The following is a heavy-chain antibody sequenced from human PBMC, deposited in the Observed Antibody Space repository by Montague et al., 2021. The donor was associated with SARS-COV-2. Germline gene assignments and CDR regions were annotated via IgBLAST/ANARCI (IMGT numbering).Heavy chain of an antibody. CDR3: ARVGVGTMVRGVIPAYYYYGMDV. Sequence: TLSLTCTVSGGSISSGSYYWCWIRQPAGKGLEWIGRIYTSGSTNYNPSLKSRVTISVDTSKNQFSLKLSSVTAADTAVYYCARVGVGTMVRGVIPAYYYYGMDVWGQGTTVTVSS. CDR2: IYTSGST. V-gene: IGHV4-61*02. J-gene: IGHJ6*02. CDR1: GGSISSGSYY. D-gene: IGHD3-10*01.